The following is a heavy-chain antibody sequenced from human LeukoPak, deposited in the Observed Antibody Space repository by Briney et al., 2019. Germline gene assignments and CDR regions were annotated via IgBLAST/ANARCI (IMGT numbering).Heavy chain of an antibody. D-gene: IGHD6-6*01. J-gene: IGHJ5*02. V-gene: IGHV4-31*03. CDR2: IYYSGST. Sequence: PSQTLSLTCTVSGGSISSGGYYWSWIRQHPGKGLEWIGYIYYSGSTYYNPSLKSRVTISVDTSKNQFSLKLSSVTAADTAVYYCARDQVIAARPSHWFDPWGQGSLVTVSS. CDR3: ARDQVIAARPSHWFDP. CDR1: GGSISSGGYY.